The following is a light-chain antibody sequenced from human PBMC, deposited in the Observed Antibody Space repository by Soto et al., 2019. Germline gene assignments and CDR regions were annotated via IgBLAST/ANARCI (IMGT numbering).Light chain of an antibody. V-gene: IGKV1-39*01. Sequence: QMSCSAYSLLAPIVSTATITCRASQDINVYLNWYQQKPGEVPKLLIYSASTLHSGVPSRFNGSGSETDFTLTIRRLQPEDFATYYCQHGYGVTSTFGQGTMVEIK. CDR3: QHGYGVTST. J-gene: IGKJ2*01. CDR1: QDINVY. CDR2: SAS.